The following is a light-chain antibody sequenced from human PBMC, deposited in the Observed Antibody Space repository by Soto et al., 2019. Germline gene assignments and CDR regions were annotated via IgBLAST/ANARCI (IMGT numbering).Light chain of an antibody. CDR3: QRYNNWPLT. J-gene: IGKJ4*01. CDR2: GAS. Sequence: EIVLTQSPATLSLSPGERATLSCRASQSVSSNVAWYQQKPGQAPRLLIYGASTRATGIPARFSGSVSGTEFTLTINSLQSEDFAVYYCQRYNNWPLTFGGGTKV. CDR1: QSVSSN. V-gene: IGKV3-15*01.